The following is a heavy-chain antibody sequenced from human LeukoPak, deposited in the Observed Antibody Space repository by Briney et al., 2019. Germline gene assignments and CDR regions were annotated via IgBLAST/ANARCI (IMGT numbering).Heavy chain of an antibody. CDR2: TYYSGST. CDR1: GGSISSGDYY. CDR3: ARPYYYDSRIDP. J-gene: IGHJ5*02. Sequence: SQTLSLTCTVSGGSISSGDYYWSWIRQPPGKGLEWIGYTYYSGSTYYNPSLKNRVSISVDTSTNQFSLNLSSVTAADTAVYYCARPYYYDSRIDPWGQGTLVTVSS. D-gene: IGHD3-22*01. V-gene: IGHV4-30-4*01.